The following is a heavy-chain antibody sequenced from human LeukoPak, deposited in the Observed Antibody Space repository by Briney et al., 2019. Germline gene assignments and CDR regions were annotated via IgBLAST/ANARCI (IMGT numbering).Heavy chain of an antibody. Sequence: SETLSLTCTVSGGSISSYYWSWIRQPAGKGPEWIGRIYTSGSTNYNPSLKSRVTISVDTSKNQFSLKLSSVTAADTAVYYCAGNYYGSGSYYSEDRYWGQGTLVTVSS. CDR3: AGNYYGSGSYYSEDRY. J-gene: IGHJ4*02. V-gene: IGHV4-4*07. CDR1: GGSISSYY. D-gene: IGHD3-10*01. CDR2: IYTSGST.